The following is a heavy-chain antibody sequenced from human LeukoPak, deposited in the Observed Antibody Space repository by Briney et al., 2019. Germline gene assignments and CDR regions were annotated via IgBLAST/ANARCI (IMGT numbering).Heavy chain of an antibody. V-gene: IGHV4-30-4*01. CDR2: TYYSGST. CDR1: GGSISSGDYY. J-gene: IGHJ4*02. D-gene: IGHD2-15*01. Sequence: PSETLSLTCTVSGGSISSGDYYWSWIRQPPGKGLEWIGYTYYSGSTYYNPSLKSRVTISVDTSKNQFSLKLSSVTAADTAVYYCARAGCSGGSCYPDPYYFDYWGQGTLVTVSS. CDR3: ARAGCSGGSCYPDPYYFDY.